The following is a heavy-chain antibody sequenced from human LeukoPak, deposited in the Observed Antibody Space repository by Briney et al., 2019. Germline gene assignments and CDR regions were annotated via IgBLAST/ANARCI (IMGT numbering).Heavy chain of an antibody. CDR2: ISAYNGNT. Sequence: GASVKVSCKASGYTFTSYGISWVRQAPGQGLEWMGWISAYNGNTNYAQKLQGRVTMTTDTSTSTAYMELRSLRSDDTAVYYCARGPWAYCGGDCYGHIDYWGQGTLVTVSS. CDR3: ARGPWAYCGGDCYGHIDY. D-gene: IGHD2-21*01. J-gene: IGHJ4*02. V-gene: IGHV1-18*01. CDR1: GYTFTSYG.